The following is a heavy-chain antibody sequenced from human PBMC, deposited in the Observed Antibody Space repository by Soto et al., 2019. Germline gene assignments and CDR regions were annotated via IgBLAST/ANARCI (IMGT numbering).Heavy chain of an antibody. J-gene: IGHJ5*02. Sequence: GASVKVSCKASGYTFTGYYMHWVRQAPGQGLEWMGWINPNSGGTNYAQKFQGWVTMTRDTSISTAYMELGRLRSDDTAVYYCARDPSGYDSPNWFDPWGQGTLVTVSS. D-gene: IGHD5-12*01. CDR1: GYTFTGYY. V-gene: IGHV1-2*04. CDR2: INPNSGGT. CDR3: ARDPSGYDSPNWFDP.